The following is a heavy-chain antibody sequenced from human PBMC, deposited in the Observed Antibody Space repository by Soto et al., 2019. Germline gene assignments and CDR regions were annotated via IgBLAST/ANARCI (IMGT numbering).Heavy chain of an antibody. CDR1: GFTFTSSA. V-gene: IGHV1-69*04. CDR3: ARAPSNWGSGWLDP. Sequence: GASVRVSCKASGFTFTSSAVHCLRPARGQGLEWIGRIIPIRCIANYAQKFQARVTITTDKSTSTAYMELSSLRSEDTAVYCCARAPSNWGSGWLDPWGQGTLVTVSS. D-gene: IGHD7-27*01. CDR2: IIPIRCIA. J-gene: IGHJ5*02.